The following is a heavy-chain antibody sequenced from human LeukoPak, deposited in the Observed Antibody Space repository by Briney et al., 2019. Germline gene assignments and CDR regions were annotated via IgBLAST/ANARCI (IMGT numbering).Heavy chain of an antibody. V-gene: IGHV4-34*01. Sequence: SETLSLTCAVYGGSFSGYYWSWIRQPPGKGLEWIGEINHSGSTNYNPSLKSRVTISVDTSKNQFSLKLSSVTAADTAVYYCAGRLGYSSGWYEEDYWGQGTLVTVSS. CDR1: GGSFSGYY. CDR3: AGRLGYSSGWYEEDY. CDR2: INHSGST. D-gene: IGHD6-19*01. J-gene: IGHJ4*02.